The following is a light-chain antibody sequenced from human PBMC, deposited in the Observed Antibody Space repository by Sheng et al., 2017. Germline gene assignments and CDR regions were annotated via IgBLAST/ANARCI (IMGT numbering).Light chain of an antibody. V-gene: IGKV1-12*01. CDR3: QQFNSYPET. CDR2: AAS. Sequence: DIQLTQSPSSVSASVGDRVTITCRASQDISSWLVWYQQKPGKAPKLLIYAASRLQSGVPSRFSGSGSGTDFTLTISSLQPEDFATYYCQQFNSYPETFGPGTKVDIK. J-gene: IGKJ3*01. CDR1: QDISSW.